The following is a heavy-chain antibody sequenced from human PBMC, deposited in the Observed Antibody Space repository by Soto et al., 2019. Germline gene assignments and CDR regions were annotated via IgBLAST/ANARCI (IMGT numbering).Heavy chain of an antibody. CDR1: GGSFSGYY. J-gene: IGHJ4*02. Sequence: PSETLSLTCAVYGGSFSGYYWSWIRQPPGKGLEWIGEINHSGSTNYNPSLKSRVTISIDTSMKQFSLKLNSVTAADTAVYYCARGRQYYGSTSYTSPYWGQGTLVTVS. D-gene: IGHD3-10*01. CDR3: ARGRQYYGSTSYTSPY. CDR2: INHSGST. V-gene: IGHV4-34*01.